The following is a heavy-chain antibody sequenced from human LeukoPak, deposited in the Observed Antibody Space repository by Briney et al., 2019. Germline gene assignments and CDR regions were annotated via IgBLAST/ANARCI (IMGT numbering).Heavy chain of an antibody. Sequence: GGSLRLSCAASGFTFSSYNMNWVRQAPGKGLEWVSVTYSGGRTYYADSVKGRFTISRDISKNTLYLQMNSLRAEDTAVYYCARVLSGRGSLYDYYYYMDVWGKGTTVTISS. V-gene: IGHV3-53*01. J-gene: IGHJ6*03. CDR3: ARVLSGRGSLYDYYYYMDV. D-gene: IGHD3-10*01. CDR2: TYSGGRT. CDR1: GFTFSSYN.